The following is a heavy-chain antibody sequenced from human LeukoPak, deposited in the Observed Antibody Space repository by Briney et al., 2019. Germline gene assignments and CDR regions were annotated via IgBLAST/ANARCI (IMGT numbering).Heavy chain of an antibody. CDR1: GFTFSSYG. CDR2: ISYDGSNK. J-gene: IGHJ4*02. V-gene: IGHV3-30*03. Sequence: GGSPRLSCAASGFTFSSYGMHWVRQAPGKGLEWVAVISYDGSNKYYADSVKGRFTISRDNSKNTLYLQMNSLRAEDTAVYYCARDPNLYSGTYDTYWGQGTLVTVSS. D-gene: IGHD1-26*01. CDR3: ARDPNLYSGTYDTY.